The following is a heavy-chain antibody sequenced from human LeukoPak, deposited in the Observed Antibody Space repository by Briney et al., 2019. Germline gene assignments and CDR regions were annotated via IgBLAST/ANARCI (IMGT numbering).Heavy chain of an antibody. CDR2: IYTSGST. D-gene: IGHD6-13*01. V-gene: IGHV4-4*07. CDR3: ARDGSSWSHDAFDI. J-gene: IGHJ3*02. CDR1: CGSISSYY. Sequence: PSETLSLTCTVSCGSISSYYWSWIRQPAGKGLEWIGRIYTSGSTNYNPSLKSRVTMSVDTSKNQFSLKLSSVTVANTAVYYCARDGSSWSHDAFDIWGQGTMVTVSS.